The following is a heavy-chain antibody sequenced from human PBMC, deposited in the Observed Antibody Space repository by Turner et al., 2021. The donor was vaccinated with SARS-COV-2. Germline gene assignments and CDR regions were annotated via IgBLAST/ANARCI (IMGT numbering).Heavy chain of an antibody. D-gene: IGHD3-10*01. CDR2: IIPILGIA. J-gene: IGHJ4*02. CDR1: GGTFSSYA. Sequence: QVQLVQSGAEVKKPGSSVKVSCKASGGTFSSYAISWVRQAPGQGLEWMGRIIPILGIANYAQKFQGRVTITADKSTNTAYMELSSLRSEDTAVYYCARINSGGFDYWGQGTLVTVSS. CDR3: ARINSGGFDY. V-gene: IGHV1-69*04.